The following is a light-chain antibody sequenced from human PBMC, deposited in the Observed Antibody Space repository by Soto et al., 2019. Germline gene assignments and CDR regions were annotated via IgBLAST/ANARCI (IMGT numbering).Light chain of an antibody. V-gene: IGLV3-1*01. CDR3: QAWDSSTKVV. CDR2: QYS. CDR1: KLGDKY. J-gene: IGLJ2*01. Sequence: SYELTQPPSVSVSPGQTASITCSGDKLGDKYASWYQQKPGQSPVLVIYQYSKRPSGIPERFSGSNSGNTATLTISGTQAMDEADYYCQAWDSSTKVVFGGGTKLTVL.